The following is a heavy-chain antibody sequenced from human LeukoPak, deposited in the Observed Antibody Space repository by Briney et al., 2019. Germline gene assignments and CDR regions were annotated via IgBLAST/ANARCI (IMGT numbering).Heavy chain of an antibody. D-gene: IGHD3-22*01. J-gene: IGHJ4*02. CDR2: ISGSGGST. CDR1: GFTFSSYS. Sequence: GGSLRLSCAASGFTFSSYSMNWVRQAPGKGLEWVSAISGSGGSTYYADSVKGRFTISRDNSKNTLYLQMNSLRAEDTAVYYCAKERAITMIVVVITHFDYWGRGTLVTVSS. CDR3: AKERAITMIVVVITHFDY. V-gene: IGHV3-23*01.